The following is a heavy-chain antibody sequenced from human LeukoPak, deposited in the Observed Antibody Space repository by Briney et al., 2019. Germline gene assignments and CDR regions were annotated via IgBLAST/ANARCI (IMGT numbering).Heavy chain of an antibody. V-gene: IGHV7-4-1*02. CDR2: INTNTGNP. CDR3: AREGITDFDN. CDR1: GYTFTSYG. J-gene: IGHJ4*02. D-gene: IGHD1-14*01. Sequence: ASVKVSCKTSGYTFTSYGISWVRQAPGQGLEWMGWINTNTGNPTYAQGFTGRFVFSLDTSVSSAYLQISSLKADDTAVYYCAREGITDFDNWGQGTLVTVSS.